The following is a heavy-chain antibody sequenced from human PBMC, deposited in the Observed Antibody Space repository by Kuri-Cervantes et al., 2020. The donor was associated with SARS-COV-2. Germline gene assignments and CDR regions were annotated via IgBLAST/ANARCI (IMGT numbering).Heavy chain of an antibody. CDR1: GLTFSSYG. CDR2: IWYDGSNK. CDR3: ARDGRRITIFGVVIITFDY. J-gene: IGHJ4*02. V-gene: IGHV3-33*01. Sequence: GESLKISCAASGLTFSSYGMHWVRQAPGKGLEWVAVIWYDGSNKYYADSVKGRFTISRDNSKNTLYLQMNSLRAEDTAVYYCARDGRRITIFGVVIITFDYWGQGTLVTVSS. D-gene: IGHD3-3*01.